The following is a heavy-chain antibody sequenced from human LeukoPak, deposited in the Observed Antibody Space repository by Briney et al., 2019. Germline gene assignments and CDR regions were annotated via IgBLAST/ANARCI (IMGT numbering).Heavy chain of an antibody. CDR1: GYTFTGHY. CDR2: INANSGGT. CDR3: ARGRGPRIPGDP. D-gene: IGHD2-15*01. V-gene: IGHV1-2*02. J-gene: IGHJ5*02. Sequence: ASVKVSCKASGYTFTGHYMHWVRQAPGQGLEWMGWINANSGGTNYVQKFQGRVTMTRDTSISTAYMELSRLRSDDTAVYYCARGRGPRIPGDPWGQGTLVTVSS.